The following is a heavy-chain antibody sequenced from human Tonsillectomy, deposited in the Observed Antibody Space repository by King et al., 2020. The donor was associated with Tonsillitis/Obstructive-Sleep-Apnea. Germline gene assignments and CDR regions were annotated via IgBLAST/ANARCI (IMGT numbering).Heavy chain of an antibody. V-gene: IGHV4-39*01. CDR2: IYYSGST. CDR1: GGSISSSTYY. Sequence: QLQLQESGPGLVKPSENLSLSCSVSGGSISSSTYYWGWIRQPPGKGLEWIGNIYYSGSTYYNPSLKSRVTISVDTSKNQFSLKLSSVTAADTAVYYCARKYCSTISCQSSREGFDTWGQGTLVTVSS. J-gene: IGHJ5*02. CDR3: ARKYCSTISCQSSREGFDT. D-gene: IGHD2-2*01.